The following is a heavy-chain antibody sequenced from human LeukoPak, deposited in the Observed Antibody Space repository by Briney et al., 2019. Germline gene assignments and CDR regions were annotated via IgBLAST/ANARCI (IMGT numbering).Heavy chain of an antibody. D-gene: IGHD1-7*01. CDR3: ARGGGPGNYPFDF. J-gene: IGHJ4*02. V-gene: IGHV1-46*01. CDR2: INPRGGST. Sequence: ASVKVSCKASGYTFTTYYMHWVRQAPGQGLEWVGIINPRGGSTTYAQKFHGRVTMTRDTSTSTVYMELSSLKSDDTAVYYCARGGGPGNYPFDFWGQGTLVTVSS. CDR1: GYTFTTYY.